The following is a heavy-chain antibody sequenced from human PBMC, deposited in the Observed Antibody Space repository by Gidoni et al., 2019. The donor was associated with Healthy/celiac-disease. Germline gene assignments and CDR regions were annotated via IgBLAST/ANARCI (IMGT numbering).Heavy chain of an antibody. CDR1: GFTFSSYA. V-gene: IGHV3-23*01. J-gene: IGHJ4*02. Sequence: EVQLLESGGGLVQPGGSLRLSCAASGFTFSSYAMSWVRPAPGKGLEWVSAISGSGGSTYYADSVKGRFTISRDNSKNTLYLQMNSLRAEDTAVYYCANGKESGSYAQPISYFDYWGQGTLVTVSS. CDR2: ISGSGGST. D-gene: IGHD1-26*01. CDR3: ANGKESGSYAQPISYFDY.